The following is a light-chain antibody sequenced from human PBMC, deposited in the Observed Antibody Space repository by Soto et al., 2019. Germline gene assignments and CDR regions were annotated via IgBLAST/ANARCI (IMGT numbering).Light chain of an antibody. Sequence: EIVLTQSPGTLSLSPGERATLSCRASQSISSSYLAWYQQKPGQAPRLLIYGASSRATGVPYXXSGSGSGTDFTLTISRREPEDFAVYYCHQYDNSPLTFGGGTKVEIK. J-gene: IGKJ4*01. V-gene: IGKV3-20*01. CDR3: HQYDNSPLT. CDR1: QSISSSY. CDR2: GAS.